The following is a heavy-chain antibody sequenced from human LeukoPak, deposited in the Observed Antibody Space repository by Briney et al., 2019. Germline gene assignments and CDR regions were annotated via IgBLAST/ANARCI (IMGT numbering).Heavy chain of an antibody. V-gene: IGHV1-46*01. D-gene: IGHD1-26*01. CDR2: INPSGGTT. J-gene: IGHJ5*02. CDR1: GYTLTELS. CDR3: ARDNSVGDYAWWFDP. Sequence: GASVKVSCKVSGYTLTELSMHWVRQAPGQGLEWMGLINPSGGTTRYAQKFQGRVTMTRDLSTSTDYMELSSLRSDDTAVYFCARDNSVGDYAWWFDPWGQGTLVTVSS.